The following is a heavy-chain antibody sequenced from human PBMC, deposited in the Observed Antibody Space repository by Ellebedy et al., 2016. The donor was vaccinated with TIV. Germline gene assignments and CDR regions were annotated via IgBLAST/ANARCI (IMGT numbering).Heavy chain of an antibody. D-gene: IGHD3-16*01. CDR2: INPSGGST. V-gene: IGHV1-46*01. Sequence: ASVKVSCXASGYTFTSYYMHWVRQAPGQGLEWMGIINPSGGSTSYAQKFQGRVTMTRNSSIVTAYMELSSLRSEDTAVYYCARRRRDDYVPTWWYFDLWGRGTLVTVSS. J-gene: IGHJ2*01. CDR1: GYTFTSYY. CDR3: ARRRRDDYVPTWWYFDL.